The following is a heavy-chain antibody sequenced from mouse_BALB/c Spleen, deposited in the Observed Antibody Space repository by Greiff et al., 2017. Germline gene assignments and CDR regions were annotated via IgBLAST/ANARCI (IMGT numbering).Heavy chain of an antibody. CDR1: GFTFSSYT. CDR2: ISNGGGST. J-gene: IGHJ2*01. CDR3: ARQEDSYYFDY. Sequence: EVQGVESGGGLVQPGGSPKLSCAASGFTFSSYTMSWVRQTPEKRLEWVAYISNGGGSTYYPDTVKGRFTISRDNAKNTLYLQMSSLKSEDTAMYYCARQEDSYYFDYWGQGTTLTVSS. V-gene: IGHV5-12-2*01.